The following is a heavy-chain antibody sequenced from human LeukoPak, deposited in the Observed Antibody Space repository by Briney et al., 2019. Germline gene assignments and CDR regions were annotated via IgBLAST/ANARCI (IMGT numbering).Heavy chain of an antibody. J-gene: IGHJ4*02. V-gene: IGHV1-2*02. CDR2: INPNSGGT. D-gene: IGHD6-19*01. CDR1: GYTFTDSA. CDR3: TRGGRYSSGWYYFDY. Sequence: ASVKVSCKASGYTFTDSAMNWVRQVPGQGLEWMGWINPNSGGTNYAQKFQGRVTMTRDTSISTAYMELSRLRSDDTAVYYCTRGGRYSSGWYYFDYWGQGTLVTVSS.